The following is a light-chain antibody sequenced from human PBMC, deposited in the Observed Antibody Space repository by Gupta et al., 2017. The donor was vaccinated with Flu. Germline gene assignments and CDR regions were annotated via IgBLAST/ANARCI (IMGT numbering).Light chain of an antibody. CDR3: QVWDSGSDHYV. J-gene: IGLJ1*01. CDR2: DNS. CDR1: NIGSNS. V-gene: IGLV3-21*02. Sequence: GPTTRITCSGNNIGSNSVHWYHQNPGQAPILVVYDNSDRPSGIPERFSGSNSGTTATLTISRVEAGDEADYYCQVWDSGSDHYVFATGTKLTVL.